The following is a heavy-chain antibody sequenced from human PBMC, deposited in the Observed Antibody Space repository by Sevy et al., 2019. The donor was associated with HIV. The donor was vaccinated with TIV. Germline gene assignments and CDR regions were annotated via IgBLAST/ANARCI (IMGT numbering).Heavy chain of an antibody. CDR1: GGSISSGGYS. CDR3: TRGQKLRPNWFDP. D-gene: IGHD4-4*01. V-gene: IGHV4-30-2*01. CDR2: IYHSGST. Sequence: SETLSLTCAVSGGSISSGGYSWSWIRQRPGKDLESIGYIYHSGSTYYNPSLKSRVTISVDRSKNQFSLKLSSVTAADTAVYYCTRGQKLRPNWFDPWGQGTLVTVSS. J-gene: IGHJ5*02.